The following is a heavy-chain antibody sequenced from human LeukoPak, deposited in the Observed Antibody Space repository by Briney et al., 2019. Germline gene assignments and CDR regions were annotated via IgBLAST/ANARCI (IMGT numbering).Heavy chain of an antibody. CDR3: ARDGRFLEWLPGNFDY. D-gene: IGHD3-3*01. Sequence: PGGSLRLSCAASGFTFSSYSMNWVRQAPGKGLEWVSSISSSSSYIYYADSVKGRFTISRDNAKNSLYLQMNSLRAEDTAVYYCARDGRFLEWLPGNFDYWGQGTLVTVSS. V-gene: IGHV3-21*01. CDR1: GFTFSSYS. J-gene: IGHJ4*02. CDR2: ISSSSSYI.